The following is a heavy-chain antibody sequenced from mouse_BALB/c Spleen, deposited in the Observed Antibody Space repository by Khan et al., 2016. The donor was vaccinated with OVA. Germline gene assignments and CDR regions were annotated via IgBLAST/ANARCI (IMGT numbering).Heavy chain of an antibody. CDR3: ANHGSSSAWFTY. D-gene: IGHD1-1*01. V-gene: IGHV1-7*01. Sequence: QVQLKQSGAELAKPGASVKMSCKASGYTFTSYWMHWVKQRPGQGLVWIGYINPSTGYTEYNQRFKDKATLTADKSSSTAYMQLSSLTSEDSAVYYCANHGSSSAWFTYWGQGTLVTVSA. CDR2: INPSTGYT. J-gene: IGHJ3*01. CDR1: GYTFTSYW.